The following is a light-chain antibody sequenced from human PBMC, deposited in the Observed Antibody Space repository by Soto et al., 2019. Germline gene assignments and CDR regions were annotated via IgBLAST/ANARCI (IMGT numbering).Light chain of an antibody. J-gene: IGKJ4*01. Sequence: DIQMTQSPSTLSASVGDRVTVTCRASQSVRDWVAWYQQQAGRAPRLLIYKASSLQSGVPSRFSGSGFGTEFTLTISSLQPDDFASYYCQQYYSDSPLTFGGGTKVEIK. CDR2: KAS. CDR3: QQYYSDSPLT. CDR1: QSVRDW. V-gene: IGKV1-5*03.